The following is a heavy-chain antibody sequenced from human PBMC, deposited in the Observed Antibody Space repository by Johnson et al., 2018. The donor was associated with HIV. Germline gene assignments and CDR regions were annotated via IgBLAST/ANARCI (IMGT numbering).Heavy chain of an antibody. V-gene: IGHV3-11*04. D-gene: IGHD1-14*01. CDR3: VTRDPTHRPGAFDI. CDR2: ISSSGSTI. Sequence: QVLLVESGGGLVKPGGSLRLSCAASGFTFSDYYMSWIRQAPGKGPDWVSYISSSGSTIYYTDSVKGRFTISRDNAKNSLYLQMNSLRAEDTAVYYCVTRDPTHRPGAFDIWGQGTLVTVSS. CDR1: GFTFSDYY. J-gene: IGHJ3*02.